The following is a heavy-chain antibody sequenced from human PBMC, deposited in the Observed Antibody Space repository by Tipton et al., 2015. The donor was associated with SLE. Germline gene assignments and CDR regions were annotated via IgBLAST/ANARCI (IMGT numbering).Heavy chain of an antibody. CDR3: ARRNYDVLTGYYDAFDI. CDR2: ISDGGGT. CDR1: GGSISSNY. D-gene: IGHD3-9*01. J-gene: IGHJ3*02. V-gene: IGHV4-59*12. Sequence: TLSLTCSVSGGSISSNYWIWIRQPPGKGLEWIGYISDGGGTNYNPSLKSRVTISVDPAKNQFSLRLTSVTATDTAVYNCARRNYDVLTGYYDAFDIWGQGTMVTVSS.